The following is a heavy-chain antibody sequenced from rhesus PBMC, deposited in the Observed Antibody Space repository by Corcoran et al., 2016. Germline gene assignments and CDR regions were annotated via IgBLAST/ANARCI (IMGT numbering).Heavy chain of an antibody. CDR3: ARTLGNYFDL. Sequence: QLQLQESGPGLVKPSETLSLTCGVSGGPISSTYWTWNRQAPGKGLEWIGYIDSRGTTNYNPALKSRVTLSVDTSKNQLSLKLRSVNAADTAVYYCARTLGNYFDLWGQGVLVTVSS. J-gene: IGHJ4*01. V-gene: IGHV4-169*01. CDR2: IDSRGTT. D-gene: IGHD5-24*01. CDR1: GGPISSTY.